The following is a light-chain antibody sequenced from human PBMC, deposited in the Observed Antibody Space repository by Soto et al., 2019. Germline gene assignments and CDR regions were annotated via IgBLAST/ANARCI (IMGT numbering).Light chain of an antibody. J-gene: IGLJ2*01. CDR1: TGAVTSGHY. Sequence: QAVVTQDPSLTVSPGGTVTLTCGSSTGAVTSGHYFYWFQQKPGQAPTTLIYRKTIRHAWTSDRFSGYLLGDKAALTLSGAQPEDEAEYFCSLSYNGVLGFGGGTKLTVL. CDR3: SLSYNGVLG. CDR2: RKT. V-gene: IGLV7-46*01.